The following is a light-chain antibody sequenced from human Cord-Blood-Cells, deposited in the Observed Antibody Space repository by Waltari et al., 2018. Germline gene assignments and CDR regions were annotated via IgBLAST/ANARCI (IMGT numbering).Light chain of an antibody. CDR2: EGS. CDR1: TSDVGGYHL. CDR3: CSYAGSSTWV. J-gene: IGLJ3*02. V-gene: IGLV2-23*01. Sequence: QSALTQPASVSGSPGQSITISCTGTTSDVGGYHLVSWSHQHPGKAPKLMIYEGSKRPSGVSNRFSGSKSGNTASLTISGLQAEDEADYYCCSYAGSSTWVFGGGTKLTVL.